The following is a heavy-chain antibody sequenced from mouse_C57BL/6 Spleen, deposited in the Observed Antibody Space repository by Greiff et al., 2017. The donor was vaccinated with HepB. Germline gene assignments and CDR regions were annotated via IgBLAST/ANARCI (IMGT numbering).Heavy chain of an antibody. Sequence: EVKLQESGPGMVKPSQSLSLTCTVTGYSITSGYDWHWIRHFPGNKLEWMGYISYSGSTNYNPSLKSRISITHDTSKNHFFLKLNSVTTEDTATYYCARAPYYYGSRYFDVWGTGTTVTVSS. CDR1: GYSITSGYD. CDR3: ARAPYYYGSRYFDV. CDR2: ISYSGST. D-gene: IGHD1-1*01. J-gene: IGHJ1*03. V-gene: IGHV3-1*01.